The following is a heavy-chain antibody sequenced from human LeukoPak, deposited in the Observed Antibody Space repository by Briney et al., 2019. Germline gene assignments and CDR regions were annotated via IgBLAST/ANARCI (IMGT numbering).Heavy chain of an antibody. J-gene: IGHJ4*02. CDR3: TKLPIAQQLVEDY. D-gene: IGHD6-13*01. CDR1: GFTFSSYG. Sequence: GGSLRLSCAASGFTFSSYGMHWVRQAPGKGLELVAFIRYDGSNKYYADSVKGRFTISRDNSKNTLYLQMSRRRAEDTAVYYCTKLPIAQQLVEDYWGQGTLVTVSS. V-gene: IGHV3-30*02. CDR2: IRYDGSNK.